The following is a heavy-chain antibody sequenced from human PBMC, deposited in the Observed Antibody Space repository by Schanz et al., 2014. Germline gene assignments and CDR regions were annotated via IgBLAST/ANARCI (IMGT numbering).Heavy chain of an antibody. CDR2: ISHSGGSK. CDR1: GFTFSSYA. J-gene: IGHJ4*02. Sequence: EVQLLESGGGLVQPGGSLRLSCAASGFTFSSYAMSWVRQAPGKGLEWVSSISHSGGSKYYADSVKGRFTISRDSGQNSLYLQMNSLRAGDTAVYYCARVPYGSGSYWDYWGQGTLVTVAS. CDR3: ARVPYGSGSYWDY. D-gene: IGHD3-10*01. V-gene: IGHV3-23*01.